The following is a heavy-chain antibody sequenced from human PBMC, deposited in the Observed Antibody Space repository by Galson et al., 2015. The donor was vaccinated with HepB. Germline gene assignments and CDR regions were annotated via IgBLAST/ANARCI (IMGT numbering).Heavy chain of an antibody. CDR2: TYFRSKWHT. V-gene: IGHV6-1*01. J-gene: IGHJ6*02. Sequence: CAISGDGVTSNSAVWNWIRQSPSRGLEWLGRTYFRSKWHTYYGISVKSRISINADTSENQFAPHLRSVTLDDTAVYYCAYGSDVWGQGTTVIVSS. CDR1: GDGVTSNSAV. CDR3: AYGSDV.